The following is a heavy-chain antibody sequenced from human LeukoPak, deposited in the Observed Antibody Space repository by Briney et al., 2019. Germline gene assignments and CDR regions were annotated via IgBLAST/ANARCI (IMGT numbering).Heavy chain of an antibody. J-gene: IGHJ4*02. Sequence: GGSLRLSCATSGFSFSDYPMNWLRQAPGGGLEWVSNIRTSSDGGNLAFYADSVKGRVTFSRDDAKNTLYLHMHSLRDDDTAVYYCATDQRYAFDYWGQGILVTVSS. V-gene: IGHV3-48*02. D-gene: IGHD3-9*01. CDR2: IRTSSDGGN. CDR3: ATDQRYAFDY. CDR1: GFSFSDYP.